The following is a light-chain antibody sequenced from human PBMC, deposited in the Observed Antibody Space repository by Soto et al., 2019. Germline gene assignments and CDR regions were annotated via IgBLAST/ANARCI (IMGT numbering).Light chain of an antibody. V-gene: IGKV1-5*03. J-gene: IGKJ1*01. Sequence: DIQMTQSPSTLSASVGDRVTVTCRASQNIGSWLAWYQQTPGRAPRFLIYKASGLHIGVPSRFSGSGSGTEFTLTISSLQPDDFATYYCQQYNNYPWTFGQGTKVDIK. CDR1: QNIGSW. CDR3: QQYNNYPWT. CDR2: KAS.